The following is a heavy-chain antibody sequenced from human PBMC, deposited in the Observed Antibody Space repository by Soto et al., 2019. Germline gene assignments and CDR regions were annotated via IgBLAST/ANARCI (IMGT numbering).Heavy chain of an antibody. D-gene: IGHD5-12*01. CDR1: GFTLSSYA. CDR3: ARGPGWLQPSYFDY. V-gene: IGHV3-64*01. CDR2: ISSNGGST. Sequence: PGGSLRLSCAASGFTLSSYAMHWVRQAPGKGLEYVSAISSNGGSTYYANSVKGRFTISRDNSKNTLYLQMGSLRAEDMAVYYCARGPGWLQPSYFDYWGQGTLVTVSS. J-gene: IGHJ4*02.